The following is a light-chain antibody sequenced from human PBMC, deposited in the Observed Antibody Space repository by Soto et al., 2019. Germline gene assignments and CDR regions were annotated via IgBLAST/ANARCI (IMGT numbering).Light chain of an antibody. CDR1: QSVNRDN. V-gene: IGKV3D-20*01. CDR3: QQYGCSSLS. J-gene: IGKJ4*01. CDR2: GAS. Sequence: EIVLTQSPATLSLSPGERATLSCGASQSVNRDNLAWYQQKPGLPPRLLIYGASSRAPGIPDRFSGGGSGTDFTLTITRLEAEDFAVYYCQQYGCSSLSFGGGTRVEIQ.